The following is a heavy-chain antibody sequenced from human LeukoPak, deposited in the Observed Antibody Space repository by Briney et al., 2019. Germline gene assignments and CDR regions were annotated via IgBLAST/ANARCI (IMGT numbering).Heavy chain of an antibody. Sequence: PGGSLRLSCAASGFTFSSYGMHWVRQAPGKGLEWVAVISYDGSNKYYADSVKGRFTISRDNAKNSLYLQMNSLRAEDTAVYYCARDYTMIVVVPQVDYYGMVVWGQGTTVTVSS. V-gene: IGHV3-30*03. CDR3: ARDYTMIVVVPQVDYYGMVV. J-gene: IGHJ6*02. CDR2: ISYDGSNK. CDR1: GFTFSSYG. D-gene: IGHD3-22*01.